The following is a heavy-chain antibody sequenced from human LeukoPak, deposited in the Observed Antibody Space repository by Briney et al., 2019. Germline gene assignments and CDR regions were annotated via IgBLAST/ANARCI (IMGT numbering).Heavy chain of an antibody. CDR1: GFTFSNYA. D-gene: IGHD3-22*01. J-gene: IGHJ4*02. V-gene: IGHV3-23*01. CDR2: ITGSGGST. CDR3: AKNPLYYYDSSGYCDY. Sequence: GGSLRLSCAASGFTFSNYAVNWVRQAPGKGLEWVSTITGSGGSTFYADSVKGRFTISRDNSMDTLYLQMSSLRAEDTAVYYCAKNPLYYYDSSGYCDYWGQGTLVTVSS.